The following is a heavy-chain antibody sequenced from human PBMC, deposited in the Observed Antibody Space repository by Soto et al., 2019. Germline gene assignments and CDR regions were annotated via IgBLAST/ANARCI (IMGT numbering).Heavy chain of an antibody. CDR2: IYYSGST. CDR3: ARTESGTFDP. Sequence: PSETLSLTCTVSGDSISSYYWSWFRQPPGKGLEWIGYIYYSGSTNYNPSLKSRVTISVDTSKNQFSLKLSSVTAADTAVYYCARTESGTFDPWGQGTLVTVSS. V-gene: IGHV4-59*12. J-gene: IGHJ5*02. CDR1: GDSISSYY. D-gene: IGHD1-7*01.